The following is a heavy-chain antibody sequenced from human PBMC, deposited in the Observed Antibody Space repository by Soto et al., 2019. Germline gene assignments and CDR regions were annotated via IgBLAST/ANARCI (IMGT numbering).Heavy chain of an antibody. J-gene: IGHJ4*02. V-gene: IGHV4-34*01. D-gene: IGHD6-13*01. CDR3: ARTRKAAAAGPHFDY. CDR1: GGSFSGYY. Sequence: SETLSLTCAVYGGSFSGYYWSWIRQPPGKGLEWIGEINHSGSTNYNPSLKSRVTISVDTSKNQFSLKLSSVTAADTAVYYCARTRKAAAAGPHFDYWGQGTLVTVSS. CDR2: INHSGST.